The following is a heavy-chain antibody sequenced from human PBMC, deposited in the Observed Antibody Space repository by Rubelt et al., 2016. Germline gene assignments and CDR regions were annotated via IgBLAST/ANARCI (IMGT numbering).Heavy chain of an antibody. D-gene: IGHD5-12*01. J-gene: IGHJ4*02. V-gene: IGHV4-34*01. CDR3: ARSAWIPHYFAY. CDR1: GGSLSGYY. Sequence: QVQLQQWGAGLLKPSETLSLTCAVYGGSLSGYYWIWIRQPPGKGLEWIGEINHSGSTNYNPSLKSRVTISVDLSKNQFSRRLSSVTAADTAVYYCARSAWIPHYFAYWGQGTLVTVSS. CDR2: INHSGST.